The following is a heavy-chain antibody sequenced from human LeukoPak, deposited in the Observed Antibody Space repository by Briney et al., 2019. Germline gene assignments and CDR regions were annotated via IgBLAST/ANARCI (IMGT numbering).Heavy chain of an antibody. D-gene: IGHD5-12*01. CDR2: ISSSSSYI. CDR3: ARVKSGYDSSYYYYYYMDV. V-gene: IGHV3-21*01. Sequence: GGSLRLSCAASGFTFSSYSMNWVRQAPGKGLEWVSSISSSSSYIYYADSVKGRFTISRDNAKNSLYLQMNSLRAEDTAVCYCARVKSGYDSSYYYYYYMDVWGKGTTVTISS. CDR1: GFTFSSYS. J-gene: IGHJ6*03.